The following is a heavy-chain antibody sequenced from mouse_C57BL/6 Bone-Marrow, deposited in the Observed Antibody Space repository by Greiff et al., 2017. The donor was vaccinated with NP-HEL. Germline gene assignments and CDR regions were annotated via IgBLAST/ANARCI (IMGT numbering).Heavy chain of an antibody. D-gene: IGHD1-1*01. Sequence: EVQLVESGGGLVKPGGSLKLSCAASGFTFSSYAMSWVRQTPEKRLEWVATISDGGSYTYYPDNVKGRFTISRDNAKNNLYLQMSHLKSEDTAMYYCARVTVVKEFYFDYGGQGTTLTVSS. V-gene: IGHV5-4*01. CDR3: ARVTVVKEFYFDY. CDR2: ISDGGSYT. CDR1: GFTFSSYA. J-gene: IGHJ2*01.